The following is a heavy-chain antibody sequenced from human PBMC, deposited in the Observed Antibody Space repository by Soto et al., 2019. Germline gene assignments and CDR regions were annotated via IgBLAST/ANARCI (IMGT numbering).Heavy chain of an antibody. Sequence: SLRLSCAASDFDFRSYGIHWVRQAPGKGLEWVAASSYDGRETFYADSAKGRFTVSKEMSKNTAFLQMNALRHEDTAVYFCARDSGWPILNFDNWGQGTPVTVSS. CDR2: SSYDGRET. CDR3: ARDSGWPILNFDN. J-gene: IGHJ4*02. V-gene: IGHV3-30*03. D-gene: IGHD3-10*01. CDR1: DFDFRSYG.